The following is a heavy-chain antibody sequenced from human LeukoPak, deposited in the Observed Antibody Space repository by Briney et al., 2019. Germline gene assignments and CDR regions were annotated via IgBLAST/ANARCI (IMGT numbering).Heavy chain of an antibody. J-gene: IGHJ4*02. D-gene: IGHD3-10*01. CDR1: GFTFTNYA. Sequence: PGGSLRLSCAASGFTFTNYAMHWVRQAPGKGLEYVSAISYNGGSTYYANSVKGRFTISRDNSKNTLYLKMGSLRAEDTAVYYCARRRGVTFGDFDYWGQGTLVTVSS. CDR3: ARRRGVTFGDFDY. V-gene: IGHV3-64*01. CDR2: ISYNGGST.